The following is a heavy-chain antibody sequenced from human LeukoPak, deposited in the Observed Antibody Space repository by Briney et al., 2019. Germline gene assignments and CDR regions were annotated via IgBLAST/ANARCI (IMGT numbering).Heavy chain of an antibody. J-gene: IGHJ4*02. CDR3: PKQGLSNARVTDFDY. Sequence: LETLSLTCTVSCGSISSSSYYWGWIRQPPGKGLEWIGSIHYSGITYYNPSLKSRVSISVDTSKNQFSLKLSSVTAADAAVYYCPKQGLSNARVTDFDYWGQGTLVTVSS. V-gene: IGHV4-39*01. CDR2: IHYSGIT. CDR1: CGSISSSSYY. D-gene: IGHD2-2*01.